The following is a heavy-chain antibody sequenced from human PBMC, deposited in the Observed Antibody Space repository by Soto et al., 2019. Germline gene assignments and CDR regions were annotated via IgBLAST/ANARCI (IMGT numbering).Heavy chain of an antibody. J-gene: IGHJ1*01. CDR1: GGSISSGDYY. CDR2: IYYSGST. Sequence: QVQLQESGPGLVKPSQTLSLTCTVSGGSISSGDYYWSWIRQPPGKGLEWIGYIYYSGSTYYNPSLKSRVTISVDTSKNQFSLKLSSVTAADTAVYYCAVVVVTRSLAEEYFQHWGQGTLVTVSS. D-gene: IGHD2-21*02. V-gene: IGHV4-30-4*01. CDR3: AVVVVTRSLAEEYFQH.